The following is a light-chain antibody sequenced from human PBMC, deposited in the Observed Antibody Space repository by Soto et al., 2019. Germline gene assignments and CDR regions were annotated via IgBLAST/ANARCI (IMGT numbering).Light chain of an antibody. Sequence: QAVVTQPPSVSGAPGQRVTISCTGSSSNIGAGYDVHWYQQLPGTAPKLPIYGNSNRPSGVPDRFSGSKSGTSASLAITGLQAEDEADYYCQSYDSSLSGSTVFGGGTKVTVL. CDR1: SSNIGAGYD. CDR2: GNS. J-gene: IGLJ2*01. V-gene: IGLV1-40*01. CDR3: QSYDSSLSGSTV.